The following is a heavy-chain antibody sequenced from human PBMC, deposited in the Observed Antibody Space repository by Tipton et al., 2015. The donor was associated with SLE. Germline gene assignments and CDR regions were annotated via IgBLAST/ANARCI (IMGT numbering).Heavy chain of an antibody. D-gene: IGHD3-10*01. CDR3: ARDCGYGSASH. J-gene: IGHJ4*02. CDR2: IYSSGST. V-gene: IGHV4-59*01. Sequence: TLSLTCTVSGGSISSYYWSWIRQPPGRGLEWIGYIYSSGSTAYNPSLKSRVTISVDTSKNQFSLKLSSVTAADTAVYYCARDCGYGSASHWGQGTLVTVSS. CDR1: GGSISSYY.